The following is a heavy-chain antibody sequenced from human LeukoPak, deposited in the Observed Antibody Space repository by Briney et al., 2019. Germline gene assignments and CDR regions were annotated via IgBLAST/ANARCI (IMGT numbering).Heavy chain of an antibody. CDR2: INAGNGNT. Sequence: ASVKVSCKASGYTFTSFDILWVRQATGQGLEWMGWINAGNGNTKYSQEFQGRVTMTTDTSTSTAHMELRSLRSDDTAVYYCARQGYSGHSQGAADYWGQGTLVTVSS. J-gene: IGHJ4*02. CDR3: ARQGYSGHSQGAADY. CDR1: GYTFTSFD. D-gene: IGHD4-23*01. V-gene: IGHV1-18*01.